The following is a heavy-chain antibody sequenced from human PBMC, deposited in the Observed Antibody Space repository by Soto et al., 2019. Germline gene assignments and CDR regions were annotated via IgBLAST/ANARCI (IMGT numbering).Heavy chain of an antibody. CDR2: IVVGSGNT. CDR1: GFSFSDYF. D-gene: IGHD2-8*01. V-gene: IGHV1-58*02. CDR3: AALPLGYCTNGVCGPYGMDV. J-gene: IGHJ6*02. Sequence: SVKVSCKASGFSFSDYFMHWVRQAPGQGLEWIGWIVVGSGNTNYAQKFQERVTITRDMSTSTAYMELSSLRSEDTAVYYCAALPLGYCTNGVCGPYGMDVWGQGTTVTVSS.